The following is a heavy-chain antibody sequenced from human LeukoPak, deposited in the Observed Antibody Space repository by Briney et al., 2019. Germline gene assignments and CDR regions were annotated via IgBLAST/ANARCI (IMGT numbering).Heavy chain of an antibody. D-gene: IGHD6-19*01. CDR3: ATQGLAVAQAFDI. J-gene: IGHJ3*02. V-gene: IGHV1-24*01. Sequence: ASVKVSCKGSGYTLTELSMHWGRQAPGKGLEWMGGVDPEDGETVYAQKFQGRVTMTEHTSTDTAYMELSSLRSEDTAVYYCATQGLAVAQAFDIWGQGTMVTVSS. CDR2: VDPEDGET. CDR1: GYTLTELS.